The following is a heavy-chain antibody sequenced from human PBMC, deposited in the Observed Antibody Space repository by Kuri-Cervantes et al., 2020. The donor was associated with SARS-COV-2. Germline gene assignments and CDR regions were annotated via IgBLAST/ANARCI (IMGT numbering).Heavy chain of an antibody. CDR1: GCSISSSSYY. J-gene: IGHJ6*02. Sequence: SETLSLTCTVSGCSISSSSYYWGWIRQPPGKGLEWIGSIYYSGSTYYNPSLKSRVTISVDTSKNQFSLKLSSVTAADTAVYYCARTNRRRYYYYYGMDVWGQGTTVTVSS. CDR3: ARTNRRRYYYYYGMDV. V-gene: IGHV4-39*01. CDR2: IYYSGST.